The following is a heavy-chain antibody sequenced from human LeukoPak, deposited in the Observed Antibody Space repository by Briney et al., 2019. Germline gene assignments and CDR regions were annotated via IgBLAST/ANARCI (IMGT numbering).Heavy chain of an antibody. J-gene: IGHJ4*02. Sequence: GGSLRLSCVVSGFIVSNNYMTWVRQAPGKGLEWVANTNQEGSEKYYVDSVKGRFTISKDNAKNSLYLQMNSLRAEDTAVYYCARDPKWLDYWGQGTLVTVSS. V-gene: IGHV3-7*01. D-gene: IGHD5-12*01. CDR3: ARDPKWLDY. CDR2: TNQEGSEK. CDR1: GFIVSNNY.